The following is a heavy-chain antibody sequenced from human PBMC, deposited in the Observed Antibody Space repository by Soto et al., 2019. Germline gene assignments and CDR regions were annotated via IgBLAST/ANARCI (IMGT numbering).Heavy chain of an antibody. D-gene: IGHD6-19*01. Sequence: EVQLLESGGGLVQPGGSLRLSCAASGFTFSSYAMSWVRQAPGKGLEWVSAISDSGGNIYYADSVKGRFTISRDNSKNTLYLQMNSLRAEDTAVYYCAKDEILVAGTVYDCGMDVWGQGTTLTVSS. J-gene: IGHJ6*02. V-gene: IGHV3-23*01. CDR3: AKDEILVAGTVYDCGMDV. CDR1: GFTFSSYA. CDR2: ISDSGGNI.